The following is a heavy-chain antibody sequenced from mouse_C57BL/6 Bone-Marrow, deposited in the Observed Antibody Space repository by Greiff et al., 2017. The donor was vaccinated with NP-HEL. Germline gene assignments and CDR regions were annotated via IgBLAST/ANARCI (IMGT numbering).Heavy chain of an antibody. CDR1: GYTFTSYG. V-gene: IGHV1-81*01. J-gene: IGHJ2*01. Sequence: QVQLQQSGAELARPGASVKLSCKASGYTFTSYGISWVKQRTGQGLEWIGEIYPRSGNTYYNEKFKGKATLTADKASSTAYMELRSLTSEDSAVYFYARKLGGYWGQGTTLTVSS. D-gene: IGHD4-1*01. CDR3: ARKLGGY. CDR2: IYPRSGNT.